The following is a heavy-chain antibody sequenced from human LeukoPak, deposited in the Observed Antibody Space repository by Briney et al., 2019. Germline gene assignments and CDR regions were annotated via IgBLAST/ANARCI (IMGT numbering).Heavy chain of an antibody. D-gene: IGHD1-26*01. CDR1: GGSISNYY. Sequence: SETLSLTCTVSGGSISNYYWSWNRQPPGKGLEWIGYIYYSGSTNYNPSLKSRVTISVDTSKNQFSLKLSSVTAADTAVYYCARVGGTNYYYYGMDVWGQGTTVTVSS. V-gene: IGHV4-59*01. CDR3: ARVGGTNYYYYGMDV. CDR2: IYYSGST. J-gene: IGHJ6*02.